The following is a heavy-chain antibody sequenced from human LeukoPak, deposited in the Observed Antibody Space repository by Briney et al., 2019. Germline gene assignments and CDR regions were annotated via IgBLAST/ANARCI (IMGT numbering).Heavy chain of an antibody. J-gene: IGHJ5*02. CDR1: GYTFTGYY. D-gene: IGHD3-16*02. CDR2: INPNSGGT. Sequence: ASVKVSCKASGYTFTGYYMHWVRQAPGQGLEWMGWINPNSGGTNYAQKFQGRVTMTRDTSISTAYMELSRLRSDDTAVYYCARGSPLRSGNLGELSLFPRPDEIVSTWGQGTLVTASS. CDR3: ARGSPLRSGNLGELSLFPRPDEIVST. V-gene: IGHV1-2*02.